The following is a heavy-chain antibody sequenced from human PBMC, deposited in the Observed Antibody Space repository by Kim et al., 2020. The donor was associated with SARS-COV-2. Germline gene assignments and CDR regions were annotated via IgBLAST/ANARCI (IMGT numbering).Heavy chain of an antibody. CDR2: ISYDGSNK. CDR3: AKDSWYGSGSYYPSYYY. J-gene: IGHJ6*01. D-gene: IGHD3-10*01. Sequence: GGSLRLSYAASGFTFSSYGMHWVRQAPGKGLEWVAVISYDGSNKYYADSVKGRFTISRDNSKNTLYLQMNSLRAEDTAVYYCAKDSWYGSGSYYPSYYY. V-gene: IGHV3-30*18. CDR1: GFTFSSYG.